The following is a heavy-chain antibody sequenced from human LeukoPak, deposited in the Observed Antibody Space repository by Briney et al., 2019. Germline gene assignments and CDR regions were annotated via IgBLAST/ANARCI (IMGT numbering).Heavy chain of an antibody. J-gene: IGHJ4*02. Sequence: SGTLSLTCAVSGGAISTSNWWSWVRQPPGKGLEWIGEIYHSGSTNYNPSLKSRVTMSVDKSKNQFSLRLSSVTAADTAVYYCAGRYYYDSAFDYWGQGTLVTVSS. CDR3: AGRYYYDSAFDY. D-gene: IGHD3-22*01. CDR1: GGAISTSNW. CDR2: IYHSGST. V-gene: IGHV4-4*02.